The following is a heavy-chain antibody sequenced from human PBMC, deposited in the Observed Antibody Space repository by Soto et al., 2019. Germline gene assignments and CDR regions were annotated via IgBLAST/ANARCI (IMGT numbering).Heavy chain of an antibody. CDR1: GYTFTGYY. J-gene: IGHJ6*02. D-gene: IGHD3-10*01. V-gene: IGHV1-2*04. CDR3: ARGHPEFLWFGESENYYYYGMDV. CDR2: INPNSGGT. Sequence: ASVKVSCKASGYTFTGYYMHWVRQAPGQGLEWMGWINPNSGGTNYAQKFQGWVTMTRDTSINTAYMELSRLRSDDTAVYYCARGHPEFLWFGESENYYYYGMDVWGQGTTVTVSS.